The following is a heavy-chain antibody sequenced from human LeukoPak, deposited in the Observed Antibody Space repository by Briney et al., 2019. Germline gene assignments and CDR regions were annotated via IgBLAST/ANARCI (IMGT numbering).Heavy chain of an antibody. V-gene: IGHV3-21*01. Sequence: GGSLRLSCAASGFTFSTYNMNWVRHAPGKGLEWISSITSSSSYIYYADSVKGRFTISRDNAKNSLYLQMNSLRAEDTAVYYCTRLDSSGWYNWFDPWGQGTLVTVSS. D-gene: IGHD6-19*01. CDR3: TRLDSSGWYNWFDP. CDR1: GFTFSTYN. CDR2: ITSSSSYI. J-gene: IGHJ5*02.